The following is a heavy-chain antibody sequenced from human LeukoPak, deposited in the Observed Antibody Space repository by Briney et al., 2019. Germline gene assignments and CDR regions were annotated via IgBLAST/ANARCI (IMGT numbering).Heavy chain of an antibody. CDR3: ANSVTTVTTAFDY. D-gene: IGHD4-17*01. J-gene: IGHJ4*02. CDR1: GFTFSSYA. V-gene: IGHV3-23*01. CDR2: ISGSGGST. Sequence: GGSLRLSCAASGFTFSSYAMSWVRQAPGKGLEWVSAISGSGGSTYYADSVKGRFTISRDNSKNTLYLQMNGLRAEDTAVYYCANSVTTVTTAFDYWGQGTLVTVSS.